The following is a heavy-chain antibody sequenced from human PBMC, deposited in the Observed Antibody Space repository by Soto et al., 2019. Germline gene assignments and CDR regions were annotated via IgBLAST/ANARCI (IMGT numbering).Heavy chain of an antibody. D-gene: IGHD3-3*01. Sequence: KPSETLSLTCTASGGSISSSSYYWGWIRQPPGKRLEWIGSIYYSGSTYYNPSLKSRATISVDTSKNQFSLKLSSVTAADMAVYYCASRYYDFWSGYCGRFDYWGRGTLVTVSS. V-gene: IGHV4-39*01. CDR2: IYYSGST. J-gene: IGHJ4*02. CDR3: ASRYYDFWSGYCGRFDY. CDR1: GGSISSSSYY.